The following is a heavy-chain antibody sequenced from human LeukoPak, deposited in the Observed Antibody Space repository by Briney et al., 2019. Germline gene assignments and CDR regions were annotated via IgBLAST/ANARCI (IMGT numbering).Heavy chain of an antibody. D-gene: IGHD3-10*01. CDR2: ISGSGGST. V-gene: IGHV3-23*01. CDR1: GFTFSSYA. Sequence: GGSLRLSCAASGFTFSSYAMSWVRQAPGKGLEWVSAISGSGGSTYYADSVKGRFTISRDNSKNMLYLQMNSLRAEDTAVYYCASVKWFGELLPFDYWGQGTLVTVSS. CDR3: ASVKWFGELLPFDY. J-gene: IGHJ4*02.